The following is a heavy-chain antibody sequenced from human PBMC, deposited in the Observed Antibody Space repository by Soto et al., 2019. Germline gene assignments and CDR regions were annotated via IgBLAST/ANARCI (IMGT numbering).Heavy chain of an antibody. D-gene: IGHD2-21*01. CDR3: AHKIGLNNWFHP. CDR2: IYWDDDE. J-gene: IGHJ5*02. Sequence: QITLKESGPTLVKPTQTLTLTCTFSGFSPNPSGVGVGWIRQPPGKALEWLALIYWDDDERYSPSLKSRLTISKDTSKNQVVLTMTDMDPVDTATYYCAHKIGLNNWFHPWGQGTLVTVSS. V-gene: IGHV2-5*02. CDR1: GFSPNPSGVG.